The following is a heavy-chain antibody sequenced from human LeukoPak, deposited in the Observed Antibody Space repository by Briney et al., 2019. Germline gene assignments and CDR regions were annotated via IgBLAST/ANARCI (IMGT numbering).Heavy chain of an antibody. J-gene: IGHJ4*02. CDR1: GFTFSNHA. Sequence: GGSLRLSCAASGFTFSNHAMSWVRQAPGKGLQWVSAISGGVAIYYADSVKGRFTISRDNSKNTLYLQMNGLRAEDTAVYYCAKDGFDYYDSSGYYYFNYWGQGTLVTVSS. CDR3: AKDGFDYYDSSGYYYFNY. CDR2: ISGGVAI. V-gene: IGHV3-23*01. D-gene: IGHD3-22*01.